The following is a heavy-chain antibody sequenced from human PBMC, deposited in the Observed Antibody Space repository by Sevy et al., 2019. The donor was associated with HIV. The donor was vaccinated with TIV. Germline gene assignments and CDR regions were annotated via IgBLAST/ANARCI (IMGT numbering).Heavy chain of an antibody. CDR1: EFTFSSYE. CDR2: ISSSGSTI. J-gene: IGHJ4*02. D-gene: IGHD5-12*01. V-gene: IGHV3-48*03. Sequence: GGSLRLSCAASEFTFSSYEMNWVRQAPGKGLEWVSYISSSGSTIYYADSVKGRFTISRDNAKNSLYLQMNSLRAEDTAVYYCARDDRGYSGYDRGNFDYWGQGTLVTVSS. CDR3: ARDDRGYSGYDRGNFDY.